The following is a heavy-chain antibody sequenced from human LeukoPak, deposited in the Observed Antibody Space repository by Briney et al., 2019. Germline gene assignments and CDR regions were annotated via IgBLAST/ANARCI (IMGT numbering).Heavy chain of an antibody. J-gene: IGHJ6*03. V-gene: IGHV3-48*01. CDR1: GFTFSSYS. D-gene: IGHD5-12*01. CDR2: ISSSSSTI. CDR3: ARGGYDTYYYYYYYMDV. Sequence: GGSLRLSCAASGFTFSSYSMNWVRQAPGKGLEWVSYISSSSSTIYYADSVKCRFTISRDNAKKSLYLQMNSLRAEDTAVYYCARGGYDTYYYYYYYMDVWGKGTTVTVSS.